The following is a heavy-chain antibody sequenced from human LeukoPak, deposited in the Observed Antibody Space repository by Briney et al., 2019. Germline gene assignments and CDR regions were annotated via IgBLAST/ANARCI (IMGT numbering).Heavy chain of an antibody. V-gene: IGHV4-59*08. CDR1: GGSISSYY. CDR2: MYYTGST. J-gene: IGHJ3*02. D-gene: IGHD1-7*01. CDR3: ARASNWNYVGDAFDI. Sequence: SETLSLTCTVSGGSISSYYWSWIRQPPGKGLEWIGHMYYTGSTNYNPSLKSRVTTSVDTSKNQFSLKLSSVTAADTAVYYCARASNWNYVGDAFDIWGQGTMVTVSS.